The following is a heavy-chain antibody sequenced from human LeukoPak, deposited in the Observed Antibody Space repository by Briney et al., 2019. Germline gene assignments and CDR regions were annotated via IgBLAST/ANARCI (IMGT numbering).Heavy chain of an antibody. J-gene: IGHJ5*02. D-gene: IGHD6-19*01. CDR3: ARLSGSSGWYGGWFDP. CDR1: GGSISNYY. Sequence: PSETLSLTCTVSGGSISNYYWTWIRQPPGKGLEWIGYIYYSGSTNYNPSLKSRVTISVDTSKNRFSLKLSSVTAADTAVYYCARLSGSSGWYGGWFDPWGQGTLVTVSS. CDR2: IYYSGST. V-gene: IGHV4-59*08.